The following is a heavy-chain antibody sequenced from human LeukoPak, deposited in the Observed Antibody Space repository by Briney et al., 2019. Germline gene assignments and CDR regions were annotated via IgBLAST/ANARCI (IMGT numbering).Heavy chain of an antibody. CDR1: GFTLDDYG. Sequence: GGSLRLSCAASGFTLDDYGMTWVCQGPGKGLEWVSGINLNGDSTGYADSMKGRFTISRDNAKNSLYLQMNSLRAEDTALYYCARGLGAFDTWGQGTMVTISS. V-gene: IGHV3-20*04. CDR2: INLNGDST. D-gene: IGHD7-27*01. CDR3: ARGLGAFDT. J-gene: IGHJ3*02.